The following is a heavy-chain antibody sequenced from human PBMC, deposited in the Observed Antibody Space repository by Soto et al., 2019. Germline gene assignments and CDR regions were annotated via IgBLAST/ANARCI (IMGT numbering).Heavy chain of an antibody. CDR3: AREPLLWFGELMGWFDP. D-gene: IGHD3-10*01. V-gene: IGHV1-18*01. J-gene: IGHJ5*02. Sequence: ASVKVSCKASGYTFTSYGISWVRQAPGQGLEWMGWISAYNGNTNYAQKLQGRVTMTTDTSTSTAYMELRSLRSDDTAVYYCAREPLLWFGELMGWFDPWGQGTLVTVSS. CDR1: GYTFTSYG. CDR2: ISAYNGNT.